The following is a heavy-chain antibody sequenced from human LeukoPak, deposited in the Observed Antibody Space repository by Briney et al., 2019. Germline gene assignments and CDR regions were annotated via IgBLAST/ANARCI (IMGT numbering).Heavy chain of an antibody. CDR3: AKDGSSSRRYYYDSSGSHTDY. CDR1: GFTFSSYG. D-gene: IGHD3-22*01. V-gene: IGHV3-30*18. J-gene: IGHJ4*02. Sequence: GGSLRLSCAASGFTFSSYGMHWVRQAPGKGLEWVAVISYDGSNKYYADSVKGRFTISRDNSKNTLYLQMNSLRAEDTAVYYCAKDGSSSRRYYYDSSGSHTDYWGQGTLVTVSS. CDR2: ISYDGSNK.